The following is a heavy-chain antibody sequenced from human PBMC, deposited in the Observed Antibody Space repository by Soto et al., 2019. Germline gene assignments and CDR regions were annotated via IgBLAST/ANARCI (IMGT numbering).Heavy chain of an antibody. V-gene: IGHV4-38-2*02. CDR3: ARENYYDGSGYYYYFDY. D-gene: IGHD3-22*01. CDR2: IFHSGST. J-gene: IGHJ4*01. CDR1: GYSISSDYS. Sequence: ETLSLTCAVSGYSISSDYSWGWIRQPPGKGLEWLGSIFHSGSTYYNPSLKSRVTISLDTSQNHFSLKLSSVTAADTAVYYCARENYYDGSGYYYYFDYWGPGTLVTVYS.